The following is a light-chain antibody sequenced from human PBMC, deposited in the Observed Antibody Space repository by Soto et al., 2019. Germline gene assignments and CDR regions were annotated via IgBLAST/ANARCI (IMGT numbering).Light chain of an antibody. Sequence: QSVLTQPASVSGSPGQSITISCTGTSSDVGTYNLVSWYQQFPGKAPKLIIFEASKRPSGVSNRFSGSKSGNTASLTISGLQAEDEADYFCCSYAGGGTWVFGGGTKLTVL. J-gene: IGLJ3*02. CDR3: CSYAGGGTWV. V-gene: IGLV2-23*01. CDR2: EAS. CDR1: SSDVGTYNL.